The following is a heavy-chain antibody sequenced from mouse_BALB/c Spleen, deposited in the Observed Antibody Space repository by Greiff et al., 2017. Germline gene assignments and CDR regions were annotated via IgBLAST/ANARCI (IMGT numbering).Heavy chain of an antibody. D-gene: IGHD1-1*01. CDR3: APLTTTYAMDY. CDR1: GYTFTSYV. J-gene: IGHJ4*01. Sequence: EVQVVESGPELVKPGASVKMSCKASGYTFTSYVMHWVKQKPGQGLEWIGYINPYNDGTKYNEKFKGKATLTSDKSSSTAYMELSSLTSEDSAVYYCAPLTTTYAMDYWGQGTSVTVSS. V-gene: IGHV1-14*01. CDR2: INPYNDGT.